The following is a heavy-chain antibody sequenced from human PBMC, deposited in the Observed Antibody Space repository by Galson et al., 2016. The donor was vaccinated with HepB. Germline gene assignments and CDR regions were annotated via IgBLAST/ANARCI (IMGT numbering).Heavy chain of an antibody. V-gene: IGHV3-23*01. D-gene: IGHD1-26*01. CDR3: AKGKSQGSLVFDF. CDR1: GFTFRKFA. Sequence: SLRLSCAASGFTFRKFAMGWVRRAPGKGLEWVSSISASGDFTYYADTVKGRFIISRDNSKNTLYLQNNNLRGEDTALSYCAKGKSQGSLVFDFWGQGAQVTVSS. J-gene: IGHJ4*02. CDR2: ISASGDFT.